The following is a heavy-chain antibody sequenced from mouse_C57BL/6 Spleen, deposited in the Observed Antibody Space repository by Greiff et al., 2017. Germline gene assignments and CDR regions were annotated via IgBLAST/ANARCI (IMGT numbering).Heavy chain of an antibody. CDR1: GYTFTDYE. D-gene: IGHD2-12*01. J-gene: IGHJ2*01. CDR2: IDPETGGT. CDR3: TAAYYSRFDY. V-gene: IGHV1-15*01. Sequence: QVQLKQSGAELVRPGASVTLSCKASGYTFTDYEMHWVKQTPVHGLEWIGAIDPETGGTAYNQKFKGKAILTADKSSSTAYMELRSLTSEDSAVYYCTAAYYSRFDYWGQGTTLTVSS.